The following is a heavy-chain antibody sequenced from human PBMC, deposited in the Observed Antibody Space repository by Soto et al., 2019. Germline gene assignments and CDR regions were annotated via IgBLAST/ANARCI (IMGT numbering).Heavy chain of an antibody. J-gene: IGHJ6*02. CDR3: AKDVVVGATPGLGDYYYYYGMDV. CDR1: GFTFSSYG. CDR2: ISYDGSNK. D-gene: IGHD1-26*01. V-gene: IGHV3-30*18. Sequence: GSLRLSCAASGFTFSSYGMHWVRQAPGKGLEWVAVISYDGSNKYYADSVKGRFPISRDNSKNTLYLQMNSLRAEDAAVYYCAKDVVVGATPGLGDYYYYYGMDVWGQGTTVTVSS.